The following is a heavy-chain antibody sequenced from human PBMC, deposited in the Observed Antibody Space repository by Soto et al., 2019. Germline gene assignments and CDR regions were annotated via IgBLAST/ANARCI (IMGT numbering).Heavy chain of an antibody. CDR1: GFTFSSYS. J-gene: IGHJ6*02. Sequence: GGSLRLSCAASGFTFSSYSMNWVRQAPGKGLEWVSSISSSSSYIYYADSVKGRFTISRDNAKNSLYLQMNSLRAEDTAVYYCAREWGSGYPYYYYGMDVWGQGTTVTVSS. V-gene: IGHV3-21*01. CDR3: AREWGSGYPYYYYGMDV. CDR2: ISSSSSYI. D-gene: IGHD3-3*01.